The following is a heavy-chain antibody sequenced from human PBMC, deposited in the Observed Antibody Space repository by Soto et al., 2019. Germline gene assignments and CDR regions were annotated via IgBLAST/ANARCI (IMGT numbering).Heavy chain of an antibody. J-gene: IGHJ6*02. Sequence: SETLSLTCTVSGGSISSSSYYWGWIRQPPGKGLEWIGSIYYSGSTYYNPSLKSRVTISVDTSKNQFSLKLSSVTAADTAVYYCARLTGNPGTDYDFWSGTSRTDYGMDVWGQGTTVTVS. CDR3: ARLTGNPGTDYDFWSGTSRTDYGMDV. CDR1: GGSISSSSYY. D-gene: IGHD3-3*01. V-gene: IGHV4-39*01. CDR2: IYYSGST.